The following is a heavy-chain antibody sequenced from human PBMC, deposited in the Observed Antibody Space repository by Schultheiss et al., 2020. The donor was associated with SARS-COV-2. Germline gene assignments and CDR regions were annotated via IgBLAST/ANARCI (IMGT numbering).Heavy chain of an antibody. Sequence: SETLSLTCAVYGGSFSGYYWSWIRQPPGKGLEWIGEINHSGSTNYNPSLKSRVTISVDTSKNQFSPKLSSVTAADTAVYYCARLSSSGWPGYDFDYWGQGTLVTVSS. CDR3: ARLSSSGWPGYDFDY. V-gene: IGHV4-34*01. CDR1: GGSFSGYY. CDR2: INHSGST. D-gene: IGHD6-19*01. J-gene: IGHJ4*02.